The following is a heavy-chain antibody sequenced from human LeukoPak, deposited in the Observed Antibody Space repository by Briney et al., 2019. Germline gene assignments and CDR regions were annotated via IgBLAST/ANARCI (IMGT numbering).Heavy chain of an antibody. CDR1: GFIFSQYS. V-gene: IGHV3-48*01. J-gene: IGHJ4*02. Sequence: PGGSLRLSCAASGFIFSQYSMNWVRQAPGKGLEWISHIRYTGETFYADSVKGRFTISRDIARNSLYLQMNNLRVEDTAIYYCARDARNSGYGCDVWGQGTLVTVSS. D-gene: IGHD5-12*01. CDR3: ARDARNSGYGCDV. CDR2: IRYTGET.